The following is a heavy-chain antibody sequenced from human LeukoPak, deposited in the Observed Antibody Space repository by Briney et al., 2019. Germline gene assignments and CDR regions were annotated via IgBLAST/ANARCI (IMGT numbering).Heavy chain of an antibody. J-gene: IGHJ5*02. V-gene: IGHV4-31*03. CDR2: VYYSGTT. Sequence: TTSETLSLTCTVSGDSISSSDYYWSWIRQHPGKGLEWIGYVYYSGTTYYNPSLKSRVTMSADTSENKFSLKLYSVTAADTAVYYCARQKSNNWMEYNWFDPWGQGTQVTVSS. D-gene: IGHD1-1*01. CDR3: ARQKSNNWMEYNWFDP. CDR1: GDSISSSDYY.